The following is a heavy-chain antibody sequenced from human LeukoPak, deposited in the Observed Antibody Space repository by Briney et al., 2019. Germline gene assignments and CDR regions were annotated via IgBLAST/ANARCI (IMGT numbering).Heavy chain of an antibody. Sequence: ASVKVSCKASGYTFTGYYMHWVRQAPGQGLEWMGRINPNSGGTNYAQKFQGRVTMTRDTSISTAYMELSRLRSDDTAVHYCARERGRPTYSSSWSYWGQGTLVTVSS. J-gene: IGHJ4*02. CDR1: GYTFTGYY. D-gene: IGHD6-13*01. CDR3: ARERGRPTYSSSWSY. V-gene: IGHV1-2*06. CDR2: INPNSGGT.